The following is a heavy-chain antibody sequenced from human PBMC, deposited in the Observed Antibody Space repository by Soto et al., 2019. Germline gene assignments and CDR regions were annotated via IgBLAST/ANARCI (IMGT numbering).Heavy chain of an antibody. CDR1: GYTFTGYY. Sequence: ASLQVSCKASGYTFTGYYMHWVRQAPGQGLEWMGWINPNSVATKYAQKFQGRVTMTRDASISTVYMELRRLRSDDTAVYYCARGGRGTIVTFGAVTADAFEIWG. D-gene: IGHD3-16*01. V-gene: IGHV1-2*02. CDR2: INPNSVAT. J-gene: IGHJ3*02. CDR3: ARGGRGTIVTFGAVTADAFEI.